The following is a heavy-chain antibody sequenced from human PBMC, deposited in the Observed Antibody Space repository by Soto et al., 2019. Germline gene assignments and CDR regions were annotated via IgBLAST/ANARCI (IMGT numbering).Heavy chain of an antibody. D-gene: IGHD1-26*01. CDR2: IYPGDSDT. CDR3: ARHETRYSTSANKYYFYGMDV. J-gene: IGHJ6*02. Sequence: GESLKISCKGSGYSFTSYWIAWVRQMPGKGLEWMGIIYPGDSDTRYSPSFQGQVTISADKSISTAYLQWSSLKASDTAMYFCARHETRYSTSANKYYFYGMDVWGQGTRVTVSS. CDR1: GYSFTSYW. V-gene: IGHV5-51*01.